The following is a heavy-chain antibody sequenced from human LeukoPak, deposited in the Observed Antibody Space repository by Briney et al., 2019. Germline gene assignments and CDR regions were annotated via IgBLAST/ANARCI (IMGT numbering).Heavy chain of an antibody. V-gene: IGHV4-38-2*02. D-gene: IGHD3-10*01. Sequence: LETLSLTCTVSGYSISSGYYWGWIRQPPGKGLEWIGSIYHSGSTYYNPSLKSRVIISVDTTKNQFSLNMRSVTAADTAVYYCARTYYGDNWFDPWGQGTLVTVSS. CDR3: ARTYYGDNWFDP. CDR2: IYHSGST. J-gene: IGHJ5*02. CDR1: GYSISSGYY.